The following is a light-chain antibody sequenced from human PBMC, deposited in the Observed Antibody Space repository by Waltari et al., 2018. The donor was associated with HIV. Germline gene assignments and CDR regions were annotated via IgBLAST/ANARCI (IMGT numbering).Light chain of an antibody. CDR1: TPNIGRNA. Sequence: QSVLTQPPSTSGTPGQRVTISCSGSTPNIGRNAVHWYRQLPGTAPKLVIYSNNQRMPGVPDRFTGSKSGTSASLAISGLQSEDEAVYYCAAWDDSLTGNVIFGGGTKLTVL. CDR3: AAWDDSLTGNVI. V-gene: IGLV1-44*01. J-gene: IGLJ2*01. CDR2: SNN.